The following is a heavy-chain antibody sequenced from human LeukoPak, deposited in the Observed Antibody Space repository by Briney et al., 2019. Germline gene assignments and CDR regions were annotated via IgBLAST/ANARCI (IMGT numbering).Heavy chain of an antibody. CDR2: IYHSGST. D-gene: IGHD5-24*01. CDR3: ARVEMATITHIDY. Sequence: NPSQTLSLICTVSGGSISSGGYYWSWIRQPPGKGLEWIGYIYHSGSTYYNPSLKSRVTISVDRSKNQFSLKLSSVTAADTAVYYCARVEMATITHIDYWGQGTLVTVSS. J-gene: IGHJ4*02. CDR1: GGSISSGGYY. V-gene: IGHV4-30-2*01.